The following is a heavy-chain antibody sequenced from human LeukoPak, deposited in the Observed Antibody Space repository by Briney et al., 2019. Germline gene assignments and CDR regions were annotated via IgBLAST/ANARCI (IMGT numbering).Heavy chain of an antibody. V-gene: IGHV3-23*01. Sequence: GGSLRLSGAASGFTFNNAWMNWVRQAPGKGLEWVSAICGSGDSTFYADSVKGRFTISRDNSKNTLYLQMDSLRAEDTAVYYCVGASGGSCYSAAAYWGQGTLVTVSS. CDR2: ICGSGDST. D-gene: IGHD2-15*01. CDR3: VGASGGSCYSAAAY. CDR1: GFTFNNAW. J-gene: IGHJ4*02.